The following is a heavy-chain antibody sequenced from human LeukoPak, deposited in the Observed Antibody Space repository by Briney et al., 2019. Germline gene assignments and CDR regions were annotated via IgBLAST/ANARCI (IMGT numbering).Heavy chain of an antibody. J-gene: IGHJ5*02. V-gene: IGHV4-39*01. CDR3: ARSVRYCSGGSCYSGVRWFDP. CDR1: GGSVSSGSYF. CDR2: IYYSGRT. D-gene: IGHD2-15*01. Sequence: SETLSLTCTVSGGSVSSGSYFWGWIRQPPGKGLEWIGIIYYSGRTYFNPSLKSRVTISVDTSKNQFSLKLSSVTAADTAVYYCARSVRYCSGGSCYSGVRWFDPWGQGTLVTVSS.